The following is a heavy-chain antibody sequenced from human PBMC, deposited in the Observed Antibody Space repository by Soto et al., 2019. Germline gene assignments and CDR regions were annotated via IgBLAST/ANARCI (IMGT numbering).Heavy chain of an antibody. J-gene: IGHJ4*02. V-gene: IGHV3-21*01. CDR1: GFTFSSYS. CDR3: ARTRNWDFDY. Sequence: GESLKISCAASGFTFSSYSMNWVRQAPGKGLEWVSSISSSSSYIYYADSVKGRFTISRDNAKNSLYLQMNSLRAEDTAVYYCARTRNWDFDYWGQGTLVTVSS. D-gene: IGHD7-27*01. CDR2: ISSSSSYI.